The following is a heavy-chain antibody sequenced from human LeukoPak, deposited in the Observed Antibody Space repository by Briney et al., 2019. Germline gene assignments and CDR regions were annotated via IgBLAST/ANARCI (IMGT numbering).Heavy chain of an antibody. CDR1: GYTFTGYY. Sequence: ASVKVSCKASGYTFTGYYIHWVRQVPGQGLEWMGWIKPNSGGTNYAQKFQGRVTMTRDTSITTAYMELSGLRSDDAAVYYCARGESSSSPNYWGQGTLVTVSS. J-gene: IGHJ4*02. CDR2: IKPNSGGT. V-gene: IGHV1-2*02. D-gene: IGHD6-6*01. CDR3: ARGESSSSPNY.